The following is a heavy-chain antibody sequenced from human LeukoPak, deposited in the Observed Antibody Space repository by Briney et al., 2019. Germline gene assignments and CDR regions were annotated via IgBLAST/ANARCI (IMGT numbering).Heavy chain of an antibody. CDR2: IIPIFGTA. D-gene: IGHD1-26*01. CDR3: ARSGTPKGFDY. J-gene: IGHJ4*02. Sequence: SVKVSCKASGYTFISYDINWVRQATGQGLEWMGGIIPIFGTANYAQKFQGRVTITADESTSTAYMELSSLRSEDTAVYYCARSGTPKGFDYWGQGTLVTVSS. CDR1: GYTFISYD. V-gene: IGHV1-69*13.